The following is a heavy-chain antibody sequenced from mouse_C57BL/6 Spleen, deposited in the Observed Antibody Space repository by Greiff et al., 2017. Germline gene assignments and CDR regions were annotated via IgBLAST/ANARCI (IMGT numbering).Heavy chain of an antibody. Sequence: VHVKQSGPELVKPGASVKIPCKASGYTFTDYNMDWVKQSHGKSLEWIGDSNPNNGGTIYNQKFKGKATLTVDKSSSTAYMELRSLTSEDTAVYYCARSYYYGSSPLYFDVWGTGTTVTVSS. CDR2: SNPNNGGT. D-gene: IGHD1-1*01. J-gene: IGHJ1*03. CDR3: ARSYYYGSSPLYFDV. CDR1: GYTFTDYN. V-gene: IGHV1-18*01.